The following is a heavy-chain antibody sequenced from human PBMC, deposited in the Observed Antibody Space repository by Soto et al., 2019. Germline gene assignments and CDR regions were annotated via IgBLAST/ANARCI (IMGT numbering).Heavy chain of an antibody. V-gene: IGHV3-30-3*01. Sequence: QVPLVESGGGVVQPGRSLRLSCAASGFTLNSYAMHWVRQAPGKGLEWVAVISYGGGDKYYADSVKGRFTISRDNSKNTLYLQMNSLRADDTAVYYCARDRLFDSNTYYYNYGMDVWGQGTTVTVSS. D-gene: IGHD3-22*01. CDR2: ISYGGGDK. CDR1: GFTLNSYA. CDR3: ARDRLFDSNTYYYNYGMDV. J-gene: IGHJ6*02.